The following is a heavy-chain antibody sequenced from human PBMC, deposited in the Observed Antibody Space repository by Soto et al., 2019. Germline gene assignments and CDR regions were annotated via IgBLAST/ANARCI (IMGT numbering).Heavy chain of an antibody. CDR1: GGSISSDY. Sequence: QVQLQESGPGLVKPSETLSLTCTVSGGSISSDYWSWIRQPPGKGLEWIGYIYYSGSTNYNPSLESRVTXXVXTXXNQFALKLNFMPAADTAVYYCARHNYGSGSTYFDYWGQGTLVTVSS. D-gene: IGHD3-10*01. J-gene: IGHJ4*02. CDR3: ARHNYGSGSTYFDY. CDR2: IYYSGST. V-gene: IGHV4-59*08.